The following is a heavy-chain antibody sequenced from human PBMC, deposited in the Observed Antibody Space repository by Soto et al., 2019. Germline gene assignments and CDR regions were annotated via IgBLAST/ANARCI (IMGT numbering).Heavy chain of an antibody. CDR2: INPSGGST. J-gene: IGHJ5*02. CDR3: ARGGHRIAVAGGPLDNWFDP. D-gene: IGHD6-19*01. Sequence: ASGKVCFTASGYCFTSYYMHWVRQAPGQGLEWMGIINPSGGSTSCAQKFQGRVTMTRDTSTSTVYMELSSLRSEDTAVYYCARGGHRIAVAGGPLDNWFDPWGQGTLVTVSS. V-gene: IGHV1-46*01. CDR1: GYCFTSYY.